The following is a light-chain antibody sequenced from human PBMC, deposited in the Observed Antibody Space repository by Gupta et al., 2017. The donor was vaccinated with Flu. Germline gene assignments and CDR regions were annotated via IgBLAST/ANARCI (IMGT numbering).Light chain of an antibody. Sequence: SALPQPPSASGSPVRSVTISCTGTSSDVGGYNYVSWYQQHPGKAPILMIYDVTKRPAGVPARFSGSKSGNTASLTVSGRKAEEEDDYYSSSDGANNMRVLGGGTNLTVL. J-gene: IGLJ3*02. V-gene: IGLV2-8*01. CDR1: SSDVGGYNY. CDR2: DVT. CDR3: SSDGANNMRV.